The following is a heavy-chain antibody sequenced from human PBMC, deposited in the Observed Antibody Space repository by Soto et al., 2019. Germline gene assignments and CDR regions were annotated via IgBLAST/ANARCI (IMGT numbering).Heavy chain of an antibody. CDR1: GFTFSSYG. Sequence: GSLRLSCAASGFTFSSYGMHWVRQAPGKGLEWVAVISHDGSKTYYADSVKGRFIISRDNSKNTLYLQMNSLRAEDTAVYYCAKALCDEYFDYWAQGTLVRLL. CDR2: ISHDGSKT. J-gene: IGHJ4*02. V-gene: IGHV3-30*18. CDR3: AKALCDEYFDY. D-gene: IGHD2-21*02.